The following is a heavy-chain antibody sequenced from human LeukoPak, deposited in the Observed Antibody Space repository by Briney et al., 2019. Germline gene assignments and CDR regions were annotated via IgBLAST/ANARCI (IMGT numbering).Heavy chain of an antibody. CDR2: IITSSSYI. J-gene: IGHJ4*02. Sequence: GGSLPLSCAASGFPFSTYYMTWVRQAPGKGLEWVSSIITSSSYIYYADAVKGRFTISRDNAKNSLYLQINSLRAEDTAVYYCARVGLDRRGYSGYEAFDYWGQGTLVTVSS. V-gene: IGHV3-21*01. D-gene: IGHD5-12*01. CDR3: ARVGLDRRGYSGYEAFDY. CDR1: GFPFSTYY.